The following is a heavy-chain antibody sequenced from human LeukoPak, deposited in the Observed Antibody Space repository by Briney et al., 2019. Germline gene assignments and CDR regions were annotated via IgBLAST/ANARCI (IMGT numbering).Heavy chain of an antibody. Sequence: GRSLRLSCAASGFTFDEYAMHWVRQPPGKGLEWVSCISWNSYDIGYADSVKGRFTISRDNAKNSLYLQMNSLRAEDMALYYCAKGVGTSYHYHMDVWGKGTTVIVSS. CDR2: ISWNSYDI. J-gene: IGHJ6*03. CDR3: AKGVGTSYHYHMDV. V-gene: IGHV3-9*03. CDR1: GFTFDEYA. D-gene: IGHD1-26*01.